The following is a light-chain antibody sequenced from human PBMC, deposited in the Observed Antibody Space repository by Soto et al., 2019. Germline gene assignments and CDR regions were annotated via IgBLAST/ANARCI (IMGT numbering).Light chain of an antibody. CDR3: QQRNYWQVT. V-gene: IGKV3-15*01. Sequence: EIVMTPSPATLSVSPVERATLSCRASQSVSSNLAWYQQKPGQAPRLLIYGASTRATGIPARFSGSGSGTEFTLTISSLEPEDFAVYYCQQRNYWQVTFGQGTRLEIK. CDR2: GAS. J-gene: IGKJ5*01. CDR1: QSVSSN.